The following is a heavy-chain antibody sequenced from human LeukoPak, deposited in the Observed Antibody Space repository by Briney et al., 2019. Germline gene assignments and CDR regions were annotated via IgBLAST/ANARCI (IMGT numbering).Heavy chain of an antibody. Sequence: SVKVSCKASGGTFSSYAISWVRQAPGQGLEWMGGIIPIFGTASYTQKFLGRVTITADESTSTAYMELSSLRSEDTAVYYCARVSIAARLNYYYGMDVWGQGTTVTVSS. D-gene: IGHD6-6*01. J-gene: IGHJ6*02. V-gene: IGHV1-69*13. CDR1: GGTFSSYA. CDR2: IIPIFGTA. CDR3: ARVSIAARLNYYYGMDV.